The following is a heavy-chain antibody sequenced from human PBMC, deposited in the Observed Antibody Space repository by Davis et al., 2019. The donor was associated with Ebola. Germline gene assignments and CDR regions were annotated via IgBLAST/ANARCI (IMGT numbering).Heavy chain of an antibody. V-gene: IGHV3-74*01. J-gene: IGHJ6*02. CDR3: ARIAAVEGSPDV. Sequence: GESLKISCAASGFTFSSYWMHWVRQAPGKGLVWVSRINSDGSSTSYADSVKGRFTISRDNAKNTLYLQMNSLRAEDTAVYYCARIAAVEGSPDVWGQGTTVTVSS. CDR2: INSDGSST. D-gene: IGHD6-13*01. CDR1: GFTFSSYW.